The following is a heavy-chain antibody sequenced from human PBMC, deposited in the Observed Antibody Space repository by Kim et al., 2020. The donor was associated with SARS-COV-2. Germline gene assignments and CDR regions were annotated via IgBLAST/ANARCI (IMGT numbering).Heavy chain of an antibody. CDR1: GFTFSSYS. CDR2: ISSSSSYI. V-gene: IGHV3-21*01. CDR3: ASSLIGLAFDI. Sequence: GGSLRLSCAASGFTFSSYSMNWVRQAPGKGLEWVSSISSSSSYIYYADSVKGRFTISRDNAKNSLYLQMNSLRAEDTAVYYCASSLIGLAFDIWGQGTMVTVSS. J-gene: IGHJ3*02.